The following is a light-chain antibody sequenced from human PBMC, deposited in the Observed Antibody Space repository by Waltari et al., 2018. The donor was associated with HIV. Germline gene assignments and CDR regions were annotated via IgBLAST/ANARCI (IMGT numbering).Light chain of an antibody. CDR2: DVK. Sequence: SALTQPRSVSGSPGPSVTISCPGSHSHLGTYNHVSWYQQYPGKDPKLTIYDVKWRPSGVPDRFSGSKSGNTASLTISGLQADDEADYYCCSFASHLFGGGTKLTVL. CDR1: HSHLGTYNH. CDR3: CSFASHL. V-gene: IGLV2-11*01. J-gene: IGLJ3*02.